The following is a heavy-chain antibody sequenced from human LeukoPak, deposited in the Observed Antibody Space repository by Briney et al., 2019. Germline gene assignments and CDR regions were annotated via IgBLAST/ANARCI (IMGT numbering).Heavy chain of an antibody. CDR2: IYPGDSDT. Sequence: GESLKIFCKGSGYSFTSYWIGWVRQLPGKGLEWMGIIYPGDSDTRYSPSFQGQVTISADKSISTAYLQWSSLKASDTAMYYCARLKGTYGQSPDAFDIWGQGTMVTVSS. CDR3: ARLKGTYGQSPDAFDI. V-gene: IGHV5-51*01. D-gene: IGHD4-17*01. CDR1: GYSFTSYW. J-gene: IGHJ3*02.